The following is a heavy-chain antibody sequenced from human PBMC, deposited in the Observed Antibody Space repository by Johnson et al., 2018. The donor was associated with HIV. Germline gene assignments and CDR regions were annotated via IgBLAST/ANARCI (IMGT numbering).Heavy chain of an antibody. J-gene: IGHJ3*02. CDR2: IKQDGSDK. CDR3: AKGGFCRGGSGYFLGSELDAFDI. V-gene: IGHV3-30*02. Sequence: QVQLVESGGGLVQPGGSLRLSCAASGFTFSNYGMHWVRQAPGKGLEWVANIKQDGSDKYYAYSVKGRFTISRDNSKNTLYLQMNSLIAEDTAVYYCAKGGFCRGGSGYFLGSELDAFDIWGQGTMVTVSS. D-gene: IGHD2-15*01. CDR1: GFTFSNYG.